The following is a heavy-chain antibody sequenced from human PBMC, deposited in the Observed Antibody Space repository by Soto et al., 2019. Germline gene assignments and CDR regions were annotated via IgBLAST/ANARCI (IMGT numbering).Heavy chain of an antibody. CDR2: IIPIFGTA. Sequence: VQLVQSGAEVKKAGSSVKVSCKASGGTFSRYAISWVRQAPGQALEWMGGIIPIFGTANYAQKFQGRVTLTADESTSTAYMELSSLRSEDTAVYYCAGDSPGGADYWGQGTLVTVSP. CDR1: GGTFSRYA. CDR3: AGDSPGGADY. J-gene: IGHJ4*02. D-gene: IGHD3-10*01. V-gene: IGHV1-69*01.